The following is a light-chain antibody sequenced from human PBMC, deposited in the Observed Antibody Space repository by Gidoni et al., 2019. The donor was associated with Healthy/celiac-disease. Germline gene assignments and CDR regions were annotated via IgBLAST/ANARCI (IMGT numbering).Light chain of an antibody. CDR2: DAS. J-gene: IGKJ2*01. V-gene: IGKV3-11*01. CDR3: QQRSNWYT. CDR1: QSVSSY. Sequence: EIVLTQSPATLSLSPGERATLACRASQSVSSYLAWYQQKPGQAPRLLIYDASNSATGIPARFSGSGSGTDFTLTISSLEPEDFAVYYCQQRSNWYTFXQXTKLXIK.